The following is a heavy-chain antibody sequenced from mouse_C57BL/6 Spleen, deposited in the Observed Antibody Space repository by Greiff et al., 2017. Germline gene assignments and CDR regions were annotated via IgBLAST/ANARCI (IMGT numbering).Heavy chain of an antibody. CDR2: IYPSDSET. Sequence: QVHVKQPGAELVRPGSSVKLSCKASGYTFTSYWMDWVKQRPGQGLEWIGNIYPSDSETHYNQKFKDKATLTVDKSSSTAYMQLSSLTSEDSAVYYCARNYGSSHYFDYWGQGTTLTVSS. CDR3: ARNYGSSHYFDY. D-gene: IGHD1-1*01. V-gene: IGHV1-61*01. J-gene: IGHJ2*01. CDR1: GYTFTSYW.